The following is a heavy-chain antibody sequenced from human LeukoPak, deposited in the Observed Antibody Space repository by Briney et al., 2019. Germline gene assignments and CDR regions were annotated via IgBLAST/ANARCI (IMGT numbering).Heavy chain of an antibody. CDR2: ISSSGGST. J-gene: IGHJ3*02. D-gene: IGHD6-19*01. CDR3: AKHEEWLPRNDAFDI. Sequence: GGSLRLSCAASGFTFSSYAMSWVRQAPGKGLEWVSAISSSGGSTYYADSVKGRFTISRDNSKNTLYLQMNSLRAEDTAVYYCAKHEEWLPRNDAFDIWGQGTMVTVSS. V-gene: IGHV3-23*01. CDR1: GFTFSSYA.